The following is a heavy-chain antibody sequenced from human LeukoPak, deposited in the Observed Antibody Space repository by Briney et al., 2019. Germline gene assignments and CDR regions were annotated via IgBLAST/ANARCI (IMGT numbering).Heavy chain of an antibody. V-gene: IGHV4-39*02. D-gene: IGHD3-22*01. Sequence: PSETLSLTCTVSGGSIRSVGHYWAWIPPPPGKGLVWVGSIYYSGSAYYNPSLENRVTISIDTSKTHFSLKLSSLSAADTSVYYCAKRDDSGGNLVDLWGQGTMVTVS. CDR1: GGSIRSVGHY. J-gene: IGHJ4*02. CDR2: IYYSGSA. CDR3: AKRDDSGGNLVDL.